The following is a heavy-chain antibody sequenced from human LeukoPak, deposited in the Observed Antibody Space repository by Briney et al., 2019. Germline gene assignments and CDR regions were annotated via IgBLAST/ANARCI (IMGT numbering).Heavy chain of an antibody. CDR3: ARKGIGSSRYQNMDV. CDR1: GFTFSSYA. V-gene: IGHV3-23*01. Sequence: GSLRLSCAASGFTFSSYAMSWVRQAPGKGPEWVSTISIDGGRTYYADSVKGRFTVSRDTSKNTLYLQMNSLRAVDTAVYYCARKGIGSSRYQNMDVWGKGTTVTVSS. CDR2: ISIDGGRT. D-gene: IGHD6-25*01. J-gene: IGHJ6*03.